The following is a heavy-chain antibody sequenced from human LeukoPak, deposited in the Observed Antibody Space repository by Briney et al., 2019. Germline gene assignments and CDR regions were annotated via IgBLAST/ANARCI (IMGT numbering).Heavy chain of an antibody. Sequence: ASVKVSCKASGYTFTGYYMHWVRQAPGQGLEWMGWINPNSGATDYAQKFQGRVTMTRDTSISTAYMELSSLRSEDTAVYYCTRPEDGFIAAAGGDYWGQGTLVTVSS. CDR3: TRPEDGFIAAAGGDY. CDR1: GYTFTGYY. V-gene: IGHV1-2*02. J-gene: IGHJ4*02. CDR2: INPNSGAT. D-gene: IGHD6-13*01.